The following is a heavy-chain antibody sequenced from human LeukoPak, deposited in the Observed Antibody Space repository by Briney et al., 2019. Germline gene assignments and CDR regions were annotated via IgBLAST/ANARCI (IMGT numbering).Heavy chain of an antibody. D-gene: IGHD5-24*01. CDR1: GDSVSSNSAA. CDR3: ARDTPGPLSRWLQQETYFDY. CDR2: TYYRSKWYN. J-gene: IGHJ4*02. V-gene: IGHV6-1*01. Sequence: SRTLSLTCAVSGDSVSSNSAAWNWIRQSPSRGLEWLGRTYYRSKWYNDYAVSVKSRITINPDTSKNQFSLQLNSVTPEDTAVYYCARDTPGPLSRWLQQETYFDYWGQGTLVTVSS.